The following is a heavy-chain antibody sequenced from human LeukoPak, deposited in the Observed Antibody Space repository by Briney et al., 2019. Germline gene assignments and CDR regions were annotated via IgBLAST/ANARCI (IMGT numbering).Heavy chain of an antibody. D-gene: IGHD1-1*01. CDR1: GGSISSYY. CDR2: IHYSGRT. CDR3: ARGGFLDPFDP. J-gene: IGHJ5*02. V-gene: IGHV4-59*01. Sequence: SETLSLTCTVSGGSISSYYWNWIRQPPGKGLEWIGYIHYSGRTNYSPSLESRVTISVDMSKNQFSLKLISVTAADTAVYYCARGGFLDPFDPWGQGTLVTVSS.